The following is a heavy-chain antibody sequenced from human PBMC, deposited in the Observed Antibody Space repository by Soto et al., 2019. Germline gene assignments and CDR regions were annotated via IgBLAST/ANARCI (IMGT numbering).Heavy chain of an antibody. CDR2: IYYSGST. V-gene: IGHV4-39*01. CDR3: ARPIAVDEGWFEP. CDR1: GGSISSSSYY. D-gene: IGHD6-19*01. J-gene: IGHJ5*02. Sequence: SETLSLTCTVSGGSISSSSYYWGLIRHPPGKGLERIGSIYYSGSTYYNPSLKSRVTISVDTSKNQYSLKLSAGTAADTAVYSCARPIAVDEGWFEPWGQGTLVTVSS.